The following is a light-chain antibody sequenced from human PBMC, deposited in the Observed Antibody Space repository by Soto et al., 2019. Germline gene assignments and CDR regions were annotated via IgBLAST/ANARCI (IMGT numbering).Light chain of an antibody. CDR1: QSISSY. CDR2: AAS. J-gene: IGKJ1*01. CDR3: QQSYSTPRT. V-gene: IGKV1-39*01. Sequence: DIQMTQSPSSLSASVGDRVTITCRASQSISSYLNWYQQKPGKAPTLLIYAASSLQSGVPSRFSGGGSGTDFTLTISSLQPEDFATYYCQQSYSTPRTFGQGTKVEIK.